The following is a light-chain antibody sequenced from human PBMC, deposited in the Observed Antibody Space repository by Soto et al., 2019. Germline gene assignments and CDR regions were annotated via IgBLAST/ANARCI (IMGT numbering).Light chain of an antibody. CDR2: DVS. Sequence: LTQPASVSGSPGQSITISCTGTSSDVGGYDYVSWYQQHPGEGPKLMIYDVSNRPSGVSNRFSGSKSGNTASLTISGLQAEDEADYYCSSYTSSSTYVFGSGTKVTVL. V-gene: IGLV2-14*01. J-gene: IGLJ1*01. CDR1: SSDVGGYDY. CDR3: SSYTSSSTYV.